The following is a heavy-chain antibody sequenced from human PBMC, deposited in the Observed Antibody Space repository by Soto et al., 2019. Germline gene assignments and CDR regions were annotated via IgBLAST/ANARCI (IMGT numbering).Heavy chain of an antibody. CDR1: GFTFGDYI. CDR3: ASPRDYCVSNTNCFIAFDI. D-gene: IGHD2-2*01. CDR2: ISHSGTYI. J-gene: IGHJ3*02. Sequence: AQLVESGGSLVKPGDSPRLSCAASGFTFGDYIMNWVRQAPGRGLEWVASISHSGTYIFYADSVKGRFTISRDNAKDSLFLQMNSLRVEDTAIYYCASPRDYCVSNTNCFIAFDIWGQGTGVTVSS. V-gene: IGHV3-21*01.